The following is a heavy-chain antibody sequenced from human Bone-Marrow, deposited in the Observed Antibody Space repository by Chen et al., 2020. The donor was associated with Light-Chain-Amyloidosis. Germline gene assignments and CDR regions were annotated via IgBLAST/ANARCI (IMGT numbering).Heavy chain of an antibody. V-gene: IGHV5-51*01. CDR1: GYTFPNYW. J-gene: IGHJ4*02. CDR2: IYPDDSDA. CDR3: ARRRYGYNFDY. Sequence: EVQLEQSGPEVKKPGESLKISCKGSGYTFPNYWIGWVRQMPGKGLEWMGVIYPDDSDARYSPSFEGQVTISADKSIPTAYLQWRSLKASDTAMYYCARRRYGYNFDYWGQGTLVTVSS. D-gene: IGHD5-12*01.